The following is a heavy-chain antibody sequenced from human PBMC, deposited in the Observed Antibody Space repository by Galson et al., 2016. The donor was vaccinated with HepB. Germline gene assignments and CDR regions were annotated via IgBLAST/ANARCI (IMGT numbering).Heavy chain of an antibody. D-gene: IGHD5-24*01. V-gene: IGHV1-69*13. Sequence: SVKVSCKASGGTFSSYAFSWVRQAPGQGLEWMGGIIPISGTANYAQKFQGRVTITADESTSTAYMELSSLRSEDTAVYYCARENYYGTEMATIDYWGQGTLVTVSP. CDR2: IIPISGTA. J-gene: IGHJ4*02. CDR3: ARENYYGTEMATIDY. CDR1: GGTFSSYA.